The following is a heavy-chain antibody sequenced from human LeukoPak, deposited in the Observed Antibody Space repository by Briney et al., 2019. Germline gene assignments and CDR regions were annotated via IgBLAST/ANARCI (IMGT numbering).Heavy chain of an antibody. J-gene: IGHJ2*01. CDR3: ARSGWLQFLGYFDL. D-gene: IGHD5-24*01. CDR1: GGSISSSSYY. V-gene: IGHV4-39*07. Sequence: SETLSLTCTVSGGSISSSSYYWGWIRQPPGKGLEWIGSIYYSGSTYYNPSLKSRVTISVDTSKNQFSLKLSSVTAADTAVYYCARSGWLQFLGYFDLWGRGTLVTVSS. CDR2: IYYSGST.